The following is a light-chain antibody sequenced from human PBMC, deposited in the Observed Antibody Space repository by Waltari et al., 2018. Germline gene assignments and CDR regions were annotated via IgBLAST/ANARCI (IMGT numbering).Light chain of an antibody. J-gene: IGLJ3*02. Sequence: QSVLTQPPSASGTLGQWVTISCSGSISTIGTTTVTWYQLLPGTAPKTVIFANYHRPSGVPDRFSASKSGTSASLVISGLQSEDEADYFCATWDDSLSGRVFGGGTKVTVL. V-gene: IGLV1-44*01. CDR3: ATWDDSLSGRV. CDR1: ISTIGTTT. CDR2: ANY.